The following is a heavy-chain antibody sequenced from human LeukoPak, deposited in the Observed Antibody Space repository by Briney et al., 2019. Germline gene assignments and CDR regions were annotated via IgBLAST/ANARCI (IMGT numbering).Heavy chain of an antibody. CDR3: ARGLNWNDYYYYMDV. Sequence: PSETLSLTCTVSGGSISSGDYYWSWIRQPPGKGLEWIGYIYYSGSTYYNPSLKSRVTISVDTSKNQFSLKLSSVTAADTAVYYCARGLNWNDYYYYMDVWGKGTTVTVSS. V-gene: IGHV4-30-4*08. D-gene: IGHD1-1*01. J-gene: IGHJ6*03. CDR2: IYYSGST. CDR1: GGSISSGDYY.